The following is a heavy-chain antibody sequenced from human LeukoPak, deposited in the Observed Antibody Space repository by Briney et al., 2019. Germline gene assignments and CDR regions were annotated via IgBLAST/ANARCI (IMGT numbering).Heavy chain of an antibody. D-gene: IGHD1-26*01. V-gene: IGHV1-8*03. CDR3: ARETMIVGAAGGYYYMDV. CDR1: GYTFTGYY. CDR2: MNPNSGNT. Sequence: ASVKVSCKASGYTFTGYYMHWVRQAPGQGLEWMGWMNPNSGNTGYAQKFQGRVTITRNTSISTAYMELSSLRSEDTAVYYCARETMIVGAAGGYYYMDVWGKGTTVTVSS. J-gene: IGHJ6*03.